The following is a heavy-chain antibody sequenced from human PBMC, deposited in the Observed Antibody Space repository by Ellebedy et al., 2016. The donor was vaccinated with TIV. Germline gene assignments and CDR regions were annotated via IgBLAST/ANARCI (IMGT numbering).Heavy chain of an antibody. CDR2: ITPNSGGT. D-gene: IGHD5-24*01. V-gene: IGHV1-2*02. Sequence: ASVKVSCKASGYTFTNYYMHWVRQAPGQGLEWMGWITPNSGGTNYAQKFQGRVAMTRDTSASTAYMELSRLTSDDTAVYYCARDVGVMATVPGYYWGQGTLVAVSS. CDR1: GYTFTNYY. CDR3: ARDVGVMATVPGYY. J-gene: IGHJ4*02.